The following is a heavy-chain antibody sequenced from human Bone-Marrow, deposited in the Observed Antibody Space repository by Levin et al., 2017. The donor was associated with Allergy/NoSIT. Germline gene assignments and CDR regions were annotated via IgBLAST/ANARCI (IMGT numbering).Heavy chain of an antibody. CDR3: AGGPSDLWGGYNWFDP. Sequence: SETLSLTCAVYGASLSGYYWSWIRQPPGKGLAWIGEINNSGSTHYNPSLKSRVTVSIDTSKNQFSLKLGSVTAADTAVYYCAGGPSDLWGGYNWFDPWGQGTLVIVSS. CDR2: INNSGST. CDR1: GASLSGYY. J-gene: IGHJ5*02. V-gene: IGHV4-34*01. D-gene: IGHD3-3*01.